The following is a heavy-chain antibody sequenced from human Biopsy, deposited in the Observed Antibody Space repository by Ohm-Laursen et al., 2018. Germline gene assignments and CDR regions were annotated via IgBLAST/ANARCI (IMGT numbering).Heavy chain of an antibody. D-gene: IGHD6-19*01. Sequence: SLRLSCAASGFGMYAMHWVRQPPGKGLEWPAVIAYDGSNKYYAESVKGRFTISRDRSRDTVHLQMNSLRYEDTALYYCAKDGGQWLGGAFDIWGHGTMVSVSS. CDR3: AKDGGQWLGGAFDI. CDR1: GFGMYA. J-gene: IGHJ3*02. CDR2: IAYDGSNK. V-gene: IGHV3-30*18.